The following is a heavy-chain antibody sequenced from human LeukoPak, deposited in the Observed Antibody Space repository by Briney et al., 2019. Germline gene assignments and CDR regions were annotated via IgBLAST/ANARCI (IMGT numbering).Heavy chain of an antibody. V-gene: IGHV3-7*01. CDR3: ARSVPYGTTWYGRSDC. CDR2: INPDGRDT. D-gene: IGHD6-13*01. CDR1: GFTFNRCW. J-gene: IGHJ4*02. Sequence: GGSLRLSCVVSGFTFNRCWMNWVRQAPGKGLEWVAHINPDGRDTYYVDSVKGRFTISRDNAQNSMYLQMNSLRVEDTAVYYCARSVPYGTTWYGRSDCWGQGTQVTVSS.